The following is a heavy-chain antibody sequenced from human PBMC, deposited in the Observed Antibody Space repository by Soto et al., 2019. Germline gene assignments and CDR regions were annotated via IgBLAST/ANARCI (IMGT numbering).Heavy chain of an antibody. CDR3: AKDATESSSWSEYFDF. V-gene: IGHV3-23*01. J-gene: IGHJ4*02. Sequence: PGGSLRLSCAASGSTFDDYAMHWVRQAPGKGLEWVSGISGSGGSTYYADSVKGRFTISRDNSKNTLYLQMNSLRAEDTAVYYCAKDATESSSWSEYFDFWGQGTLVTVSS. CDR2: ISGSGGST. D-gene: IGHD6-13*01. CDR1: GSTFDDYA.